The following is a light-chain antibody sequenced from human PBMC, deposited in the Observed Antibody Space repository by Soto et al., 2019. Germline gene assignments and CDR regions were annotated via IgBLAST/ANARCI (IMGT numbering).Light chain of an antibody. CDR1: QSISSN. CDR3: QQYSNWWT. J-gene: IGKJ1*01. CDR2: GAS. V-gene: IGKV3-15*01. Sequence: EIVMTQSPATLSVSPGERATLSCRASQSISSNLAWYQQKPGQAPRLLVYGASTRATGIPARFSGSGSGTDFTLTIASLQSEDSAVYFCQQYSNWWTFGQGTKVEAK.